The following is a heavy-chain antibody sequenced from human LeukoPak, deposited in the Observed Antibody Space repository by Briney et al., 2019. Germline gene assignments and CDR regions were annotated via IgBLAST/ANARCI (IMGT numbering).Heavy chain of an antibody. CDR3: AKKYSSSGHFIDS. CDR1: GYTFTDYY. V-gene: IGHV1-2*02. Sequence: ASVKVSCKASGYTFTDYYIHWVRQSPGQGLEWMGWINPRSGGTNYAQRFQGRVTMTRDTSISAAYMDLRRLISDDTAVYYCAKKYSSSGHFIDSWGQGTLVIVSS. D-gene: IGHD6-19*01. CDR2: INPRSGGT. J-gene: IGHJ4*02.